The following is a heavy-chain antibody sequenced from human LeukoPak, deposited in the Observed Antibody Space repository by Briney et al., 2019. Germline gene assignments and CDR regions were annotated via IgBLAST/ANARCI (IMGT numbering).Heavy chain of an antibody. D-gene: IGHD2-2*01. J-gene: IGHJ3*02. V-gene: IGHV3-23*01. Sequence: PGGSLRLSCADSGLIFSGYAVSWVRQAPGKGREWVSSITATGGSTYYADSVKGRFTISRDNAKNSLYLQMNSLRAEDTAVYYCARIDLGYCSSTSCPQSVAFDIWGQGTMVTVSS. CDR3: ARIDLGYCSSTSCPQSVAFDI. CDR1: GLIFSGYA. CDR2: ITATGGST.